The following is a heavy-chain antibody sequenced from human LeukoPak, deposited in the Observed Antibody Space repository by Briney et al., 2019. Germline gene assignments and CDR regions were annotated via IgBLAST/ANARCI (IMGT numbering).Heavy chain of an antibody. V-gene: IGHV2-26*01. CDR3: ARIQYTSGWTFDY. D-gene: IGHD6-19*01. CDR1: GFSLSNARMG. J-gene: IGHJ4*02. Sequence: SGPTLVNPTETLTLTCTVSGFSLSNARMGVSWIRQPPGKALEWLAHIFSNDENSYSTSLKSRLTISKDTSKCQVVLTMTSMDPVDTATYYCARIQYTSGWTFDYWGQGTLVTVSS. CDR2: IFSNDEN.